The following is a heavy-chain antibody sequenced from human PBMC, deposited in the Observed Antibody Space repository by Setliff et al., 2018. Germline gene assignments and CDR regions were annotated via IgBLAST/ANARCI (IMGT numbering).Heavy chain of an antibody. Sequence: ASVKVSCKASGYTFTGYYMHWVRQAPGQGLEWMGWINPNSGGTNYAQKFQGWVSMTRDTSITTAYMELSRLSSDDMAVYFCARSDHLVVDGFDVWGQGTMVTVSS. V-gene: IGHV1-2*04. CDR1: GYTFTGYY. CDR3: ARSDHLVVDGFDV. J-gene: IGHJ3*01. CDR2: INPNSGGT. D-gene: IGHD3-16*01.